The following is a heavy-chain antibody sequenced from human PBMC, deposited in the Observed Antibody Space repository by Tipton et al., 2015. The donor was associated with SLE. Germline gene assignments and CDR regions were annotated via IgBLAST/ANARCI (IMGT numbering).Heavy chain of an antibody. Sequence: QLVQSGAEVKKAGASVKGSCKASGYAFINYAISWVRQAPGQGLEWMGWISTYNGNTNYAQRIQGRVTMTTDTSTSTAYMEVRSLRSDDTAVYYCARGEAYSNYEDYWGQGTLVTVSS. J-gene: IGHJ4*02. CDR3: ARGEAYSNYEDY. D-gene: IGHD4-11*01. V-gene: IGHV1-18*01. CDR1: GYAFINYA. CDR2: ISTYNGNT.